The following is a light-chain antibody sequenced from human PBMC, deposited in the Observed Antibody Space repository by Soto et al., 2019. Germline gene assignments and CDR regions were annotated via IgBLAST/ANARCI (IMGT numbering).Light chain of an antibody. V-gene: IGKV3-20*01. CDR3: QQYDTWPLT. CDR1: QSVINNY. Sequence: EIVLTQSPGTLSLSPGERATLSCRASQSVINNYLAWYQQKPGQAPRLLIYGASNRATGIPDRFSGSGSGTDFTLTISRLEPEDFAVYYCQQYDTWPLTFGGGTKVDI. J-gene: IGKJ4*01. CDR2: GAS.